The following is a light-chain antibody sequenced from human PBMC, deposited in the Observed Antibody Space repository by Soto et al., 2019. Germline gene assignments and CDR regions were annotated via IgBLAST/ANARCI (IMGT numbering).Light chain of an antibody. CDR1: SSDVGNYNY. Sequence: QSVLTQPASVSGSPGQSITISCTGTSSDVGNYNYVSWYQQYPGRVPKLLIYMVSNRPPGVSNRFSGSKSGNTASLTISGLHAEDEADYFFTSPTPGSLYVFGTGTKLTVL. J-gene: IGLJ1*01. CDR2: MVS. CDR3: TSPTPGSLYV. V-gene: IGLV2-14*01.